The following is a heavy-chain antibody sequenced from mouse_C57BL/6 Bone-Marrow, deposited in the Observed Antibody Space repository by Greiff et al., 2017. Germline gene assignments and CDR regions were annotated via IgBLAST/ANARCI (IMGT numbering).Heavy chain of an antibody. J-gene: IGHJ2*02. CDR3: TSTTVLATPYSFDY. CDR1: GFNITDDY. D-gene: IGHD1-1*01. V-gene: IGHV14-4*01. CDR2: IDPENGDT. Sequence: VQLQQSGAELVRPGASVKLSCTASGFNITDDYMHWVKQRPEQGLEWIGWIDPENGDTEYASKFQGKATITADQTSNTAYLQLSSLTSEDSAVYYCTSTTVLATPYSFDYWGQGTSLTVSS.